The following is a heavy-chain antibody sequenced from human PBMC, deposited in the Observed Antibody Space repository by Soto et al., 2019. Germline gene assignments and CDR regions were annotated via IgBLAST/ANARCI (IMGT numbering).Heavy chain of an antibody. V-gene: IGHV3-33*01. J-gene: IGHJ6*03. Sequence: QVQLVESGGGVVQPGRSLRLSCAASGFTFSSYGMHWVRQAPGKGLEWVAVIWYDGSNKYYADSVKGRFTISRDNSKNTLYLQMNSLRAEDTAVYYCARDSAHYYYYYYMDVWGKGTTVTVSS. CDR2: IWYDGSNK. CDR3: ARDSAHYYYYYYMDV. CDR1: GFTFSSYG. D-gene: IGHD6-6*01.